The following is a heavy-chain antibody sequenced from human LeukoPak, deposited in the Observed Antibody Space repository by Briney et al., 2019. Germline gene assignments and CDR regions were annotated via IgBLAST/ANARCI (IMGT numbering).Heavy chain of an antibody. J-gene: IGHJ4*01. V-gene: IGHV3-30*03. CDR2: ISYDGSNK. CDR1: GFTFSSYG. D-gene: IGHD1-26*01. CDR3: ARGLVSGSQRGYFDY. Sequence: QPGRSLRLSCAASGFTFSSYGMHWVRQAPGKGLEWVAVISYDGSNKYYADSVKGRFTISRDNSKNTLYLQTNSLRTDDTAVYYCARGLVSGSQRGYFDYWGHGALVTVSS.